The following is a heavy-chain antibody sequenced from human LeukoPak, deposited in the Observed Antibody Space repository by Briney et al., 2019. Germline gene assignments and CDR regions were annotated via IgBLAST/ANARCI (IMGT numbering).Heavy chain of an antibody. CDR2: VNPNGGGT. CDR3: ARLNSGNLRSILY. Sequence: ASVKVSCKASGYMFTAYYINWVRQSPGLGLEWLGWVNPNGGGTTYAQNFQGRVTMTSDTSTSTAYLELNGLRSDDTAVYFCARLNSGNLRSILYWGQGSLVTVSS. D-gene: IGHD4-23*01. J-gene: IGHJ4*02. CDR1: GYMFTAYY. V-gene: IGHV1-2*02.